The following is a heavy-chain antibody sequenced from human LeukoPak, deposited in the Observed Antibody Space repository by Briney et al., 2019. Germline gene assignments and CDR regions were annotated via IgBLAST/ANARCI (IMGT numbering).Heavy chain of an antibody. CDR3: ARADYGDYGVDY. V-gene: IGHV3-21*01. CDR2: ITSYGHT. J-gene: IGHJ4*02. Sequence: PGGSLRLSCAASGFAFSSSSLNWFRQAPGKGLEWVSSITSYGHTYYPDSLQGRFSISRDNAKNSLYLQMISLRAEDTAIYYCARADYGDYGVDYWGQGTLVTVSS. CDR1: GFAFSSSS. D-gene: IGHD4-17*01.